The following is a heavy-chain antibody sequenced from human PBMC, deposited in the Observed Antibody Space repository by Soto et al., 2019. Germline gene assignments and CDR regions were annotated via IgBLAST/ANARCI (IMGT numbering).Heavy chain of an antibody. CDR1: GVSIISHY. CDR3: ASGDNGYNTFYFDF. V-gene: IGHV3-53*01. D-gene: IGHD5-12*01. CDR2: IYAGGST. J-gene: IGHJ4*02. Sequence: EVQLVESGGGLIQPGGSLRLSCAASGVSIISHYMSWVRPAPGKGLEWISLIYAGGSTFYADSVKGRFTISRDNSKNTLYLQMDSLTAEDTAVYYCASGDNGYNTFYFDFWGQGTLVTVSS.